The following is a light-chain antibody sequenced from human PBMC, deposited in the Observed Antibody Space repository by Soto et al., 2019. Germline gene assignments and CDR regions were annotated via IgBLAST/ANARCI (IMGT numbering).Light chain of an antibody. CDR3: SAYTNSSTDV. CDR2: DVS. Sequence: QSVLTQPASVSGSPGQSITISCTGTSSDVGFSNYVFWYQQHPGKALKVMIFDVSHRPSGVSNRFSGSKSGNTASLTISGLQAEDEADYYCSAYTNSSTDVFGTGTKLTVL. J-gene: IGLJ1*01. V-gene: IGLV2-14*01. CDR1: SSDVGFSNY.